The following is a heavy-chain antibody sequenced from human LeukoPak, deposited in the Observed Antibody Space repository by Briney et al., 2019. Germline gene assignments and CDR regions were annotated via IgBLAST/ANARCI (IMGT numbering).Heavy chain of an antibody. J-gene: IGHJ1*01. CDR3: AKRNAAAGTPTTRH. CDR1: GFTFSSYA. Sequence: GGSPRLSCAASGFTFSSYAMSWVRQAPGKGLEWVSAISGSGGSTYYADSVKGRFTISRDNSKNTLYLQMNSLRAEDTAVYYCAKRNAAAGTPTTRHWGQGTLVTVSS. CDR2: ISGSGGST. V-gene: IGHV3-23*01. D-gene: IGHD6-13*01.